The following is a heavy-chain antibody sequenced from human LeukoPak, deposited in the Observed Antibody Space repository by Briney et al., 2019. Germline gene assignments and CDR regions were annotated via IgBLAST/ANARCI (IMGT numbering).Heavy chain of an antibody. Sequence: GGSLRLSCAASGFTFNSYWMSWVRQAPGKGLEWVANIKQDGSEKYYVDSVKGRFTISRDNAKNSLYLQMNSLRAEDTAVYYCARHFEDDYVWGSYSPYYFDYWGQGTLVTVSS. CDR3: ARHFEDDYVWGSYSPYYFDY. V-gene: IGHV3-7*01. CDR2: IKQDGSEK. CDR1: GFTFNSYW. J-gene: IGHJ4*02. D-gene: IGHD3-16*01.